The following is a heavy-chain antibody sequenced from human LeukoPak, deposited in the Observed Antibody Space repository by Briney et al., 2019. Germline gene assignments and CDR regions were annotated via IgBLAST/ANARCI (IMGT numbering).Heavy chain of an antibody. Sequence: SETLSLTCAVYGGSFSGYYWSWIRQPPGKGLEWIGEIYHSGSTNYNPSLKSRVTISVDKSKNQFSLKLSSVTAADTAVYYCARVTIAAAGTDYWGQGTLVTVSS. CDR3: ARVTIAAAGTDY. CDR1: GGSFSGYY. V-gene: IGHV4-34*01. D-gene: IGHD6-13*01. J-gene: IGHJ4*02. CDR2: IYHSGST.